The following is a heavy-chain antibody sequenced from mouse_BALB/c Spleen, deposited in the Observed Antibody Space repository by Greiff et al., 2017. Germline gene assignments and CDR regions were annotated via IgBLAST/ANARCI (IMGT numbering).Heavy chain of an antibody. Sequence: EVQLQESGAELVKPGASVKLSCTASGFNIKDTYMHWVKQRPEQGLEWIGRIDPANGNTKYDPKFQGKATITADTSSNTAYLQLSSLTSEDTAVYYCARQYGNYVGYFDVWGAGTTVTVSS. CDR2: IDPANGNT. J-gene: IGHJ1*01. CDR3: ARQYGNYVGYFDV. V-gene: IGHV14-3*02. CDR1: GFNIKDTY. D-gene: IGHD2-10*02.